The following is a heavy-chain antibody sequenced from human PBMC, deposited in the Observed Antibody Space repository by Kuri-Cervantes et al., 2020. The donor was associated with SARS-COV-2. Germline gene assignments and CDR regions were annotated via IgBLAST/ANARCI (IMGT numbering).Heavy chain of an antibody. CDR2: INHSGST. CDR1: GGSFSDYS. J-gene: IGHJ5*02. CDR3: ARDGGSTSTNWFDP. D-gene: IGHD2-2*01. V-gene: IGHV4-34*01. Sequence: SQTLSLTCAVYGGSFSDYSWSWIRQPPGKGLEWIGEINHSGSTNYNPSLKSRVTISVDKSKNQFSLKLSSVTAADTAVYYCARDGGSTSTNWFDPWGQGTLVTVSS.